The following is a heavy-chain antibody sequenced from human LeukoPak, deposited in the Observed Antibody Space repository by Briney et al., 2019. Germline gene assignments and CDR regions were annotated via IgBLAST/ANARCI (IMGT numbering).Heavy chain of an antibody. D-gene: IGHD6-13*01. V-gene: IGHV4-59*08. CDR3: ARHRGGSSWLNWFDP. CDR1: GGSISGYY. Sequence: SETLSLTCTVSGGSISGYYWTWIRQPPGKGLEWIGYINYSVTTNYNPSLKSRVTISVDTSKNQFSMKLSSVPDADTAVYYCARHRGGSSWLNWFDPWGQGTLVTVSS. CDR2: INYSVTT. J-gene: IGHJ5*02.